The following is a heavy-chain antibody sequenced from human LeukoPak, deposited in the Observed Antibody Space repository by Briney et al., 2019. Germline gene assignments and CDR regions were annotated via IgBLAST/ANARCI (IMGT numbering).Heavy chain of an antibody. CDR3: AAKRWPVTYLDY. J-gene: IGHJ4*02. CDR2: INHVGTT. Sequence: SETLSLTCAVSGGSFNAYFWTWVRQSPGKALEWIGEINHVGTTTYNPSLESRVSVSVDTANNHFSLKLYSATDADAGVYYCAAKRWPVTYLDYWGQGSRVIVSS. V-gene: IGHV4-34*01. D-gene: IGHD4-17*01. CDR1: GGSFNAYF.